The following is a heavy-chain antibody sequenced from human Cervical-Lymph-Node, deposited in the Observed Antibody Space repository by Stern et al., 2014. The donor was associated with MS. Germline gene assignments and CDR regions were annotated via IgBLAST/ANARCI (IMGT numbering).Heavy chain of an antibody. J-gene: IGHJ4*02. CDR3: AKGVAARRLGDFDY. Sequence: VQLVQSGGGLIQPGGSLRLSCAASGFTFSRYAMSWVRQAPGKGLEWVSIMSGGAAYTHYADSVKGRFTISRDNSKNTLYLQMDSLRAEDTAIYYCAKGVAARRLGDFDYWGQGTLVTVSS. CDR1: GFTFSRYA. CDR2: MSGGAAYT. D-gene: IGHD6-6*01. V-gene: IGHV3-23*04.